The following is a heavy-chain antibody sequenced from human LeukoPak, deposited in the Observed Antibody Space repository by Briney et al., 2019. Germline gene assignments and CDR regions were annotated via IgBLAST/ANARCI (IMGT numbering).Heavy chain of an antibody. V-gene: IGHV4-34*01. Sequence: PSETLSLTCAVYGGSFSGYYWSWIRQPPGKGLEWIGEINHSGSTNYNPSLKSRVTISVDTSKNQFSLKLSSVTAADTAVYYCAGSTTVTTAPVDYWGQGTLVTVSS. CDR2: INHSGST. J-gene: IGHJ4*02. D-gene: IGHD4-17*01. CDR3: AGSTTVTTAPVDY. CDR1: GGSFSGYY.